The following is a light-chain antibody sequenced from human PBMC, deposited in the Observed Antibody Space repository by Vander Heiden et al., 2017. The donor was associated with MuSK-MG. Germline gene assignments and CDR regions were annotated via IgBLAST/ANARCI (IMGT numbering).Light chain of an antibody. V-gene: IGKV1-39*01. Sequence: IHLTHSPSSLAAAGGSRVTITCRASQSISSYLNWYQQKRGEAPKLLIYAASSLQSGVPSRFSGSGSGTDFTLTISSLQPEDFATYYCQQCDSTPPTFGGGTKVEIK. J-gene: IGKJ4*01. CDR2: AAS. CDR1: QSISSY. CDR3: QQCDSTPPT.